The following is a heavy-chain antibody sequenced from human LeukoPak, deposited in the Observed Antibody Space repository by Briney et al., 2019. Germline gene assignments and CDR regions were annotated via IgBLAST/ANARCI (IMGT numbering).Heavy chain of an antibody. Sequence: ASVKVSCKVSGYTLTELSIHWVRQAPGKGLEWMGGFDPEDGEAIYAQKFQGRVTMTEDTSTDTAYMELSSLRSEDTAVYYCATGATVTTYGRYAFDIWGQGTMVTVSS. CDR3: ATGATVTTYGRYAFDI. CDR2: FDPEDGEA. D-gene: IGHD4-17*01. V-gene: IGHV1-24*01. J-gene: IGHJ3*02. CDR1: GYTLTELS.